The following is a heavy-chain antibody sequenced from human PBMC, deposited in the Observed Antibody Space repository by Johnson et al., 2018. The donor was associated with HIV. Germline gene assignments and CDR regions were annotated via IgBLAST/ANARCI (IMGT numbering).Heavy chain of an antibody. J-gene: IGHJ3*02. CDR2: INHDGTEK. CDR1: GFTFHSYW. CDR3: ARDRKWVGARSGDAFDI. Sequence: VQLVESGGGLVQPGGSLRLSCAVSGFTFHSYWMTWVRQAPGKGLEWVANINHDGTEKYYVDSLTGRFTISRDNAKKSLYLQMNSLRAEDTAVFYCARDRKWVGARSGDAFDIWGQGTMVTVSS. D-gene: IGHD2-15*01. V-gene: IGHV3-7*01.